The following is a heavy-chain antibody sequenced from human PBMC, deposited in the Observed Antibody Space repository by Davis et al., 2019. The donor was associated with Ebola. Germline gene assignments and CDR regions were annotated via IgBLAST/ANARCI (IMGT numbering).Heavy chain of an antibody. D-gene: IGHD1-26*01. Sequence: AASVKVSCKASGYTFTSYAISWVRQAPGQGLEWMGIINPSGGSTSYAQKFQGWVTMTRDTSISTAYMELSRLRSDDTAVYYCARESGGSYPGGWFDPWGQGTLVTVSS. J-gene: IGHJ5*02. V-gene: IGHV1-2*04. CDR1: GYTFTSYA. CDR3: ARESGGSYPGGWFDP. CDR2: INPSGGST.